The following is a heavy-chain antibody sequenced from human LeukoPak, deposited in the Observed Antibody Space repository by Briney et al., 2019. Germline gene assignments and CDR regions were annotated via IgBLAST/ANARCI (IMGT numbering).Heavy chain of an antibody. CDR1: GYSISSGYY. D-gene: IGHD4-17*01. CDR2: IYHSGST. Sequence: SETLSLTCTVSGYSISSGYYWGWIRQPPGKGLEWIGSIYHSGSTYYNPSLKSRLTMSIDTSKNQFSLKLSFVTAADTAVYYCARDSGTTGEVKFDPWGQGTLVTVSS. V-gene: IGHV4-38-2*02. CDR3: ARDSGTTGEVKFDP. J-gene: IGHJ5*02.